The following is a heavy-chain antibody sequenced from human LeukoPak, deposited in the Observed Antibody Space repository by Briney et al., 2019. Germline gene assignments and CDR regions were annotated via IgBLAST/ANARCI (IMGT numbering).Heavy chain of an antibody. Sequence: ASVKASCKASGYTFTSYYTHWVRQAPGQGLEWMGIINPSGGSTSYAQKFQGRVTMTRDTSTSTVYMELSSLRSEDTAVYYCARALAYCGGDCRYTNNWFDPWGQGTLVTVSS. V-gene: IGHV1-46*01. CDR1: GYTFTSYY. J-gene: IGHJ5*02. D-gene: IGHD2-21*02. CDR2: INPSGGST. CDR3: ARALAYCGGDCRYTNNWFDP.